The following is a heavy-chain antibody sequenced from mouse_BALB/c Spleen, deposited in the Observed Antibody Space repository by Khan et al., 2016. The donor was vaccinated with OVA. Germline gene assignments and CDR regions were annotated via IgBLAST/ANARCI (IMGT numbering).Heavy chain of an antibody. D-gene: IGHD2-14*01. CDR1: GFNIKDTY. Sequence: EVELVESGAELVKPGASVKLSCTASGFNIKDTYIHWIKQRPEQGLEWIGRIDPANGNTKYDPKFQGKATITADTSSNTAYLQLSSLTSEDTAVYYCARKDYRYDDYFDYWGQGTTLTVSS. J-gene: IGHJ2*01. CDR2: IDPANGNT. V-gene: IGHV14-3*02. CDR3: ARKDYRYDDYFDY.